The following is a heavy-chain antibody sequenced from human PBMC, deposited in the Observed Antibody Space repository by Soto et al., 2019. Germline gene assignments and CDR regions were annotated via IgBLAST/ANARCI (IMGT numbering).Heavy chain of an antibody. Sequence: ASVKVSCKASGYTFTSYDINWVRQATGQGLEWMGWMNPNSGNTGYAQKFQGRVTMTRNTPISTAYMELSSLRSEDTAVYYCATPYCSGGSCYEGFYYGMDVWGQGTTVTVSS. CDR1: GYTFTSYD. V-gene: IGHV1-8*01. CDR2: MNPNSGNT. D-gene: IGHD2-15*01. CDR3: ATPYCSGGSCYEGFYYGMDV. J-gene: IGHJ6*02.